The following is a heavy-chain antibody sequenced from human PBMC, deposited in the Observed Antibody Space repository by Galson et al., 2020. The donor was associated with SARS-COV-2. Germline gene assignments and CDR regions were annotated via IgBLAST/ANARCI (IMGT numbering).Heavy chain of an antibody. CDR3: ARGAVFGVLTYFDY. Sequence: SETLSLTCTVSGGSISSYYWSWIRQPPGKGLEWIGYIYYSGSTNYNPSLKSRVTISVDTSKNQFSLKLSSVTAADTAVYYCARGAVFGVLTYFDYWGQGTLVTVSS. J-gene: IGHJ4*02. CDR2: IYYSGST. CDR1: GGSISSYY. D-gene: IGHD3-3*01. V-gene: IGHV4-59*01.